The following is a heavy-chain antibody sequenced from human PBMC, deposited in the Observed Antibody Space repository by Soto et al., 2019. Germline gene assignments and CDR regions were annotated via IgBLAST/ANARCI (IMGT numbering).Heavy chain of an antibody. CDR2: IKQDGSEK. V-gene: IGHV3-7*01. D-gene: IGHD3-3*01. J-gene: IGHJ3*02. Sequence: PGGSLRLSCAASGFTFSSYWMSWVRQAPGKGLEWVANIKQDGSEKYYVDSVKGRFTISRDNAKNSLYLQMNSLRAEDTAVYYCARDAYYDFWSGYYRRSDAFDIWGQGTMVTVSS. CDR3: ARDAYYDFWSGYYRRSDAFDI. CDR1: GFTFSSYW.